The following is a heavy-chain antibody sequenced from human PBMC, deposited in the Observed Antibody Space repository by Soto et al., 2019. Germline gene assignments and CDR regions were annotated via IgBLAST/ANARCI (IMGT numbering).Heavy chain of an antibody. Sequence: SLRLSCAASGFTFSSYAMSWVRQAPGKGLEWVSAISGSGGSTYYADSVKGRFTISRDNSKNTLYLQMNSLRAEDTAVYYCAKGGNWNTIGNWFDPWGQGTLVTVSS. J-gene: IGHJ5*02. D-gene: IGHD1-20*01. CDR1: GFTFSSYA. CDR3: AKGGNWNTIGNWFDP. V-gene: IGHV3-23*01. CDR2: ISGSGGST.